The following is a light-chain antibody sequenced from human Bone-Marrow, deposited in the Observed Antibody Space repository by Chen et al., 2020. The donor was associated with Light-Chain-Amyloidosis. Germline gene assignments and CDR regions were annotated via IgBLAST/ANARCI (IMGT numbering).Light chain of an antibody. V-gene: IGLV2-14*01. CDR2: EVT. Sequence: QSSLTQPASVAGSPGQSITISCPGTSSEVGGDNHVSWYQQHPDKAPKRMIYEVTNRPSWVPDRFSGSKSDNTASLTTSGLQTEDEADYFCSSYTITNTLVFGSGTRVPVL. CDR3: SSYTITNTLV. J-gene: IGLJ1*01. CDR1: SSEVGGDNH.